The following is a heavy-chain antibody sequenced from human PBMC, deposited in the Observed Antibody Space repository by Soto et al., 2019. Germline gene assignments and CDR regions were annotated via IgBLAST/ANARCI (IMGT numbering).Heavy chain of an antibody. Sequence: PSETLSLTCTVSGGSLSSSSYYWGWIRQPPGKGLEWIGSIYSSGSTYYSPSLKSRVTISVDTSKNQFSLKLSSVTAADTAVYYCARAGSYRFDYWGHGTLVTVSS. J-gene: IGHJ4*01. D-gene: IGHD3-10*01. V-gene: IGHV4-39*01. CDR1: GGSLSSSSYY. CDR3: ARAGSYRFDY. CDR2: IYSSGST.